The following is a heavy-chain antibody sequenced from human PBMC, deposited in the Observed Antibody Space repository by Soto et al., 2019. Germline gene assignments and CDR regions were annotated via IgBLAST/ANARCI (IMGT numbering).Heavy chain of an antibody. D-gene: IGHD2-2*02. CDR1: GYTFTGYY. Sequence: ASVKVSYKASGYTFTGYYIHWVREAPGQGLEWMGWINPKTGGTDYAQEFQGWVTMTRDTSISTAYMELSKLRSDDTAVYYCARAAGYCRSPSCSTYYYYGMDVCGQGPTVTFSS. V-gene: IGHV1-2*04. CDR3: ARAAGYCRSPSCSTYYYYGMDV. J-gene: IGHJ6*02. CDR2: INPKTGGT.